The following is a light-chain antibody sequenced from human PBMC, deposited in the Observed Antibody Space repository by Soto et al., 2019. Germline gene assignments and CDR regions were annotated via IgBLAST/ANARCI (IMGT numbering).Light chain of an antibody. CDR1: RSDIGSYNS. J-gene: IGLJ3*02. CDR3: FSYAGSSTWV. Sequence: QSALTQPASVSGSPGQSITISCTGTRSDIGSYNSIAWYQQHPGKAPRVKSFGVTKRPSGISNRFSGSKSGFTASLTISGLQAEDEADYFCFSYAGSSTWVFSGGTKLTVL. CDR2: GVT. V-gene: IGLV2-23*02.